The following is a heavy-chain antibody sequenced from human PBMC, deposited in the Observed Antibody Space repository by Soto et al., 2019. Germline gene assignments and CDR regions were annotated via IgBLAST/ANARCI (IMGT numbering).Heavy chain of an antibody. Sequence: QITLKESGPTLVKPTQTLTLTCTFSGFSLSTSGVGVGWIRQPPGKALEWLALIYWDDDKRYSPSLKSRLTITKDTAKNPVVLTMTHMDPVDTATYYCAHRRAYCSGGTCYSIWFDPWGQGTLVTVSS. D-gene: IGHD2-15*01. J-gene: IGHJ5*02. CDR2: IYWDDDK. CDR3: AHRRAYCSGGTCYSIWFDP. V-gene: IGHV2-5*02. CDR1: GFSLSTSGVG.